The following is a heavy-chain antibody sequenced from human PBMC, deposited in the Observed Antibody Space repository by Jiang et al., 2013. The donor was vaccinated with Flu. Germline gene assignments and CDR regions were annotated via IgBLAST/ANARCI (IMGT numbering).Heavy chain of an antibody. CDR1: GGSVQWLL. J-gene: IGHJ6*02. CDR3: ARRPIELVRILYGMDV. V-gene: IGHV4-34*01. Sequence: TCAVYGGSVQWLLLEAGSASPHGKGLEWIGEINHSGSTNYNPSLKSRVTISVDTSKNQFSLKLSSVTAADTAVYYCARRPIELVRILYGMDVWGQGTTVTVSS. CDR2: INHSGST. D-gene: IGHD6-6*01.